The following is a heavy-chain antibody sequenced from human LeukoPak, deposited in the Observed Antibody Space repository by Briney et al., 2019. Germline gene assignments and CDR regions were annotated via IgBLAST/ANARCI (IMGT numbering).Heavy chain of an antibody. Sequence: ASVKVSCKASGYTFTGYYIHWLRQAPGQGLEWMGRINPNSGGTNYAQKFQGRVTMTRDTSISTAYMELSRLRSDDTAVYHCVFYYDSSGYYLWGQGTLVTVSS. CDR1: GYTFTGYY. CDR3: VFYYDSSGYYL. J-gene: IGHJ4*02. V-gene: IGHV1-2*06. CDR2: INPNSGGT. D-gene: IGHD3-22*01.